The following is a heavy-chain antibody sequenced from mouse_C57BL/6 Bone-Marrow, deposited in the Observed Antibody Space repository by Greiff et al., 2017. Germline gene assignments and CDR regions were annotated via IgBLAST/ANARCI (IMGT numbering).Heavy chain of an antibody. Sequence: QVQLQQSGAELVKPGASVKMSCKASGYTFTSYWITWVKQRPGQGLEWIGDIYPTSGRTNYNEKFKSKAILTVDPSSNTAYMPLSSLTSEDSAVFYCARSGPLGRSFDYWGQGTTLTVSS. CDR3: ARSGPLGRSFDY. CDR1: GYTFTSYW. J-gene: IGHJ2*01. CDR2: IYPTSGRT. V-gene: IGHV1-55*01. D-gene: IGHD4-1*01.